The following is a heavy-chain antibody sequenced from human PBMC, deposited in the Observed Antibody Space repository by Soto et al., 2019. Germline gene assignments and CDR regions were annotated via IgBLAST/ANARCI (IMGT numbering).Heavy chain of an antibody. CDR3: ARHALGVVVTTRIDY. J-gene: IGHJ4*02. CDR2: IYYSGNT. D-gene: IGHD2-21*02. Sequence: SETLSLTCTVSGGSINPYYWSWIRQAPGKGLEWIGYIYYSGNTNYNPSLRSRVTISVDTSKSQFSLKLSSVTAADTAVYYCARHALGVVVTTRIDYWGQGTLVTVS. CDR1: GGSINPYY. V-gene: IGHV4-59*08.